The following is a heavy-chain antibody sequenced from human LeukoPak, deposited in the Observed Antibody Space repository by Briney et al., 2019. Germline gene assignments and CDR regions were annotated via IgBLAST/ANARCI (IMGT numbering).Heavy chain of an antibody. D-gene: IGHD5-24*01. J-gene: IGHJ4*02. CDR2: IYSTGST. CDR3: ARDRIKEMATFAD. CDR1: GGSISSYY. Sequence: PSETLSLTCTVSGGSISSYYWTWIRQPAGEGLEWIGRIYSTGSTNYNPSLKSRVTMSVDTSKSHFSLRLSSATAADTAVYYCARDRIKEMATFADWGQGTLVTVSS. V-gene: IGHV4-4*07.